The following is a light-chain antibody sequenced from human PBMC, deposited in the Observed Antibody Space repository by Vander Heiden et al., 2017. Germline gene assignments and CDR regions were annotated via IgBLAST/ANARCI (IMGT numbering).Light chain of an antibody. CDR3: IQGLQTPYT. J-gene: IGKJ2*01. V-gene: IGKV2-28*01. CDR2: LGS. Sequence: DIVMTQSPLSLSVTPGEPASISCRSSQSLLHSNGHNFLGWYLQKPGQSPQPLIFLGSNRASGVPDRFSGSASGTDFTLKISRVEAEDVGIFYCIQGLQTPYTFGQGTKLEIK. CDR1: QSLLHSNGHNF.